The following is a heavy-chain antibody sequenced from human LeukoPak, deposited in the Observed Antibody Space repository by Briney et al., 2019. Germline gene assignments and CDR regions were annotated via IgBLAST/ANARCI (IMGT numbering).Heavy chain of an antibody. CDR3: ARSLRVGHIDY. D-gene: IGHD3-10*01. J-gene: IGHJ4*02. CDR1: GGSFSGYY. Sequence: SETLSLTCAVYGGSFSGYYWSWIRQPPGKGLEWIGEINHSGSTNYNPSLKSRVTISVDTSKNQFSLKLSSVTAADTAVYYCARSLRVGHIDYWGQGTLVTVSS. CDR2: INHSGST. V-gene: IGHV4-34*01.